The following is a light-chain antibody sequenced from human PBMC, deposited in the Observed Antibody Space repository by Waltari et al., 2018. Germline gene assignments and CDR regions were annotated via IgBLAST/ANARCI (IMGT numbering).Light chain of an antibody. CDR2: AAS. CDR1: QDISNS. Sequence: DIQMTQSPSSLSASVGDRVTITCRASQDISNSLAWYQQKPGQVPNLLISAASTLKSGVPSLFSGSGSGTDFTLTIGSLQPEDVATYYCQKYNSVPYTFGQGTKLEIK. CDR3: QKYNSVPYT. J-gene: IGKJ2*01. V-gene: IGKV1-27*01.